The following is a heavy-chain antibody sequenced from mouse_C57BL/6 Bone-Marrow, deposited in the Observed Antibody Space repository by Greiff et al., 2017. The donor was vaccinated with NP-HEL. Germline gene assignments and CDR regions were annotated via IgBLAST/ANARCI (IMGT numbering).Heavy chain of an antibody. V-gene: IGHV5-16*01. Sequence: EVKVVESEGGLVQPGSSMKLSCTASGFTFSDYYMAWVRQVPEKGLEWVANINYDGSSTYYLDSLKSRFIISRDNAKNILYLQMSSLKSEDTATYYCARRLRSYFDVWGTGTTVTVSS. D-gene: IGHD1-1*01. CDR3: ARRLRSYFDV. CDR2: INYDGSST. CDR1: GFTFSDYY. J-gene: IGHJ1*03.